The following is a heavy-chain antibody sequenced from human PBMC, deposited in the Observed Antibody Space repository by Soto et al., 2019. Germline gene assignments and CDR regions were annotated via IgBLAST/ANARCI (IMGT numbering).Heavy chain of an antibody. CDR2: IYWDDDK. CDR3: ALCSWYHSYYYMDV. V-gene: IGHV2-5*02. J-gene: IGHJ6*03. D-gene: IGHD6-13*01. CDR1: GFSLSTSGVG. Sequence: SGPTLVNATQTLTLTCTFSGFSLSTSGVGVGWIRQPPGKALEWLALIYWDDDKRYSPSLKSRLTITKDTSKNQVVLTMTNMDPVDTATYYCALCSWYHSYYYMDVWGKGTTVTVSS.